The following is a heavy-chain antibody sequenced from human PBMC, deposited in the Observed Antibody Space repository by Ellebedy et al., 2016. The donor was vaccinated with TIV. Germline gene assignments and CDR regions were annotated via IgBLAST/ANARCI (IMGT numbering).Heavy chain of an antibody. CDR1: GFNLSGYV. CDR3: VRGIAMADSH. CDR2: ISHDGYSK. J-gene: IGHJ4*02. V-gene: IGHV3-30-3*01. Sequence: GESLKISCAASGFNLSGYVMHWVRQAPGKGLEWVAVISHDGYSKIYADSVKGRFTISRDNTKNSLYLQMTSLRAEDTAIYYCVRGIAMADSHWGQGTQVTVSS. D-gene: IGHD5-24*01.